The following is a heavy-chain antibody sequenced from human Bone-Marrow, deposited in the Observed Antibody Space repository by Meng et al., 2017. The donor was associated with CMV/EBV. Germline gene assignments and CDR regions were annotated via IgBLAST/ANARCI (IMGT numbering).Heavy chain of an antibody. J-gene: IGHJ6*02. CDR1: GYTFTSYY. Sequence: ASVKVSCKASGYTFTSYYMHWVRQAPGQGLEWMGIINPSGGSTSYAQKFQGRVTMTRDTSTSTVYMELSSPRSEDTAVYYCATDRKQLVGYYYYGMDVWGQGTTVTVSS. CDR3: ATDRKQLVGYYYYGMDV. CDR2: INPSGGST. D-gene: IGHD6-6*01. V-gene: IGHV1-46*01.